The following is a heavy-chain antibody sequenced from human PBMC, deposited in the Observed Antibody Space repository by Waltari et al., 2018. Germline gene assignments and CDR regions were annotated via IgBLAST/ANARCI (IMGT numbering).Heavy chain of an antibody. V-gene: IGHV4-59*01. Sequence: QVQLQESGPGLVKPSETLSLTCTVPGGSISSYYWSWIRQPPGKGLEWIGYIDYRGSTNYNPSLKSRVTISVDTSKNQFSLKLSSVTAADTAVYYCARDWAVGATRFDIWGQGTMVTVSS. CDR1: GGSISSYY. J-gene: IGHJ3*02. CDR3: ARDWAVGATRFDI. D-gene: IGHD1-26*01. CDR2: IDYRGST.